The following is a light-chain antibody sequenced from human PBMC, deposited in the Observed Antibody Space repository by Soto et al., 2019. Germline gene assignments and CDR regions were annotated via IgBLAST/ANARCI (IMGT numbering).Light chain of an antibody. CDR3: QQYGRSPK. CDR2: GVS. Sequence: EIVMTQSPATLSVSPGERATLSCRASQSVDTFLAWYQQKPGQAPRLLMYGVSRRATGIPDRFSGSGSGTDFSLTISRLEPEDFAVYYCQQYGRSPKFGQGTKVDIK. V-gene: IGKV3-20*01. CDR1: QSVDTF. J-gene: IGKJ1*01.